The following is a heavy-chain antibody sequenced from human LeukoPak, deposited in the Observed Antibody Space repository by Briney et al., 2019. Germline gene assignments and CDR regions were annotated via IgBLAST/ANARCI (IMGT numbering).Heavy chain of an antibody. CDR3: ARGGYCSGGSCYFFFDI. CDR2: INPNSGGT. V-gene: IGHV1-2*04. Sequence: ASVKVSCKASGYTFTGYYMHCVRQAPGQGLEWMGWINPNSGGTNYAQKFQGWVAMTRDTSISTAYMELSRLRSDDTAVYYCARGGYCSGGSCYFFFDIWGQGTMVTVSS. CDR1: GYTFTGYY. D-gene: IGHD2-15*01. J-gene: IGHJ3*02.